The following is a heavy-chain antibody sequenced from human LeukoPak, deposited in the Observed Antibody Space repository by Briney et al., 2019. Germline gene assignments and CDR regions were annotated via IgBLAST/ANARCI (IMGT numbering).Heavy chain of an antibody. J-gene: IGHJ3*02. CDR1: GFTFSSYD. CDR3: ARAGKRSAFDI. CDR2: IGTSGDT. V-gene: IGHV3-13*01. Sequence: GGSLRLSCAASGFTFSSYDMPWVRQATGNGLERVSVIGTSGDTYYPGSVKGRFTISRENAKNSLYLQMNSLRAGDTAVYYCARAGKRSAFDIWGQGTMVTVSS.